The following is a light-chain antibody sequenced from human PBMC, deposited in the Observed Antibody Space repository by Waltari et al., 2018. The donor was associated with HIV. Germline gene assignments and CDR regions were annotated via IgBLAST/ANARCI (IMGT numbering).Light chain of an antibody. Sequence: SYELTQTPSVSVSPGQTARISCSRGALPKQYSSWYGQKPGQATVLIIYKDIERPSGIPERISGSRSGTGVTLTISDVQAEDEGDYYCQSTDHDGTWVFGGGTKLTVL. J-gene: IGLJ3*02. CDR2: KDI. V-gene: IGLV3-25*03. CDR1: ALPKQY. CDR3: QSTDHDGTWV.